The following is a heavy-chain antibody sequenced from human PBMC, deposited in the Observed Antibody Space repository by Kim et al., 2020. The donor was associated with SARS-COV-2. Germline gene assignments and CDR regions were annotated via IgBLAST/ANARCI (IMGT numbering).Heavy chain of an antibody. V-gene: IGHV1-69*01. Sequence: ANYAQQFQGRVTITADESTSTAYMELSSLRSEDTAVYYCARELGISGATYWGQGTLVTVSS. D-gene: IGHD3-3*02. J-gene: IGHJ4*02. CDR3: ARELGISGATY. CDR2: A.